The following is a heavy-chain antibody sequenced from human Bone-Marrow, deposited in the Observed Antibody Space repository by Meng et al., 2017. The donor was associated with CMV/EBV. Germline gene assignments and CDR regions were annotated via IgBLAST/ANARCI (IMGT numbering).Heavy chain of an antibody. CDR2: IKEDGSTK. J-gene: IGHJ4*02. V-gene: IGHV3-7*01. CDR3: ARGPDIGAF. Sequence: GESLKISCAASGFTFSSYGMHWVRQPPGKGLEWVANIKEDGSTKFYVDSVKGRFTISRDNSKNSLFLQMNSLRVEDTAVYYCARGPDIGAFWGQGTRVTGCS. CDR1: GFTFSSYG. D-gene: IGHD5-12*01.